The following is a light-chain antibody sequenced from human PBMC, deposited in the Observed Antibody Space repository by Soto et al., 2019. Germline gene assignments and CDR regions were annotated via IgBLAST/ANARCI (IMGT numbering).Light chain of an antibody. CDR3: SSYISRITSHV. J-gene: IGLJ1*01. V-gene: IGLV2-18*02. Sequence: QSALTQPPSVSGSPGQSVTISCTGGESDFATHNSVSWYQQAPGAAPKLIIFEVNNRPSGVPDRFSESKSANTASLTISGLRPEDEADYYCSSYISRITSHVFGTGTKVTVL. CDR1: ESDFATHNS. CDR2: EVN.